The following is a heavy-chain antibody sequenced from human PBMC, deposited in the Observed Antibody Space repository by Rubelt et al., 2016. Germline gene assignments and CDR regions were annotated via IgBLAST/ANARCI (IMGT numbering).Heavy chain of an antibody. J-gene: IGHJ5*02. D-gene: IGHD1-26*01. V-gene: IGHV1-46*01. CDR3: ARLVGGSRGWFDP. CDR1: GYTFISHY. CDR2: INPSGGNT. Sequence: GDSVGISCKASGYTFISHYIHWVRQAPGQGPEWMGIINPSGGNTNYAQKFQGRVTMTRDTSTGTVYMELRSLRSDDTAVYYCARLVGGSRGWFDPWGQGTLVTVSS.